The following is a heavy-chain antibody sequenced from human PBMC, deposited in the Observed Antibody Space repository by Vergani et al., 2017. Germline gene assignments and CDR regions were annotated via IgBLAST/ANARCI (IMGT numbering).Heavy chain of an antibody. Sequence: VQLLESGGGLVQPGGSLRLSCAASGFTFSSYGMHWVRQAPGKGLEWVAVIWYDGSNKYYADSVKGRFTISRDNSKNTLYLQMNSLRAEDTAVYYCARELTTVVEYYFDYWGQGTLVTVSS. CDR3: ARELTTVVEYYFDY. CDR2: IWYDGSNK. V-gene: IGHV3-33*01. J-gene: IGHJ4*02. D-gene: IGHD4-23*01. CDR1: GFTFSSYG.